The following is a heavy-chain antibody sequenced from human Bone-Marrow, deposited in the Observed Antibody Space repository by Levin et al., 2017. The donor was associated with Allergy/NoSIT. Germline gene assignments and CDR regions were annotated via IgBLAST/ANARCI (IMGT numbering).Heavy chain of an antibody. D-gene: IGHD3-22*01. V-gene: IGHV3-33*01. CDR3: ARDPTHYYDSSGYYNIDY. J-gene: IGHJ4*02. Sequence: GESLKISCAASGFTFSSYGMHWVRQAPGKGLEWVAVIWYDGSNKYYADSVKGRFTISRDNSKNTLYLQMNSLRAEDTAVYYCARDPTHYYDSSGYYNIDYWGQGTLVTVSS. CDR2: IWYDGSNK. CDR1: GFTFSSYG.